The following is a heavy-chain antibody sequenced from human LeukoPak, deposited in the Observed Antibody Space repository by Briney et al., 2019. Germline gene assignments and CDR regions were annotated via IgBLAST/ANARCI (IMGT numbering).Heavy chain of an antibody. D-gene: IGHD6-6*01. CDR3: ARVHRRQLVLSPLDY. J-gene: IGHJ4*02. V-gene: IGHV1-2*02. Sequence: ASVKVSCKASGYTFTSYDINWVRQAPGQGLEWMGWTNPNSGGTNYAQKFQGRVTMTRDTSISTAYMELSRLRSDDTAVYYCARVHRRQLVLSPLDYWGQGTLVTVSS. CDR1: GYTFTSYD. CDR2: TNPNSGGT.